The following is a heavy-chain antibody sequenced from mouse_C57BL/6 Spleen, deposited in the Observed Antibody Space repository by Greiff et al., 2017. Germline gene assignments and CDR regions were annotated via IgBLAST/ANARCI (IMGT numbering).Heavy chain of an antibody. D-gene: IGHD1-1*01. CDR2: IYPGDGDT. CDR1: GYAFSSYW. CDR3: ERWGYYGPYDFDY. J-gene: IGHJ2*01. V-gene: IGHV1-80*01. Sequence: VQLQQSGAELVKPGASVKISCKASGYAFSSYWMNWVKQRPGKGLEWIGQIYPGDGDTNYNGKFKGKATLTADKSSSTAYMQLSSLTSEDAAVYMCERWGYYGPYDFDYWGQGTTLTVSS.